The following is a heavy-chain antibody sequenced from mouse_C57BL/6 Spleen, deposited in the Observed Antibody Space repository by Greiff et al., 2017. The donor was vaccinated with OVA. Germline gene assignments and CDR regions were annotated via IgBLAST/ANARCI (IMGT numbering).Heavy chain of an antibody. V-gene: IGHV7-3*01. Sequence: EVQLVESGGGLVQPGGSLSLSCAASGFTFTDYYMSWVRQPPGKALEWLGFIRNKANGYNTEYSASVKGRFTIARDNSQSILYLQMNALRAEDSATYYCAASDWFAYWGQGTLVTVSA. J-gene: IGHJ3*01. CDR1: GFTFTDYY. CDR2: IRNKANGYNT. CDR3: AASDWFAY.